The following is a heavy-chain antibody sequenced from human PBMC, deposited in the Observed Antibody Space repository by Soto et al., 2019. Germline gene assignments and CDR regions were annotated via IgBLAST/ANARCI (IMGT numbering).Heavy chain of an antibody. CDR1: GGSISSSSYY. CDR2: IYYSGST. D-gene: IGHD3-22*01. J-gene: IGHJ4*02. CDR3: ANYDSSGYYGY. V-gene: IGHV4-39*01. Sequence: QLQLQESGPGLVKPSETLSLTCTVSGGSISSSSYYWGWIRQPPGKGLEWIGSIYYSGSTYYNTSLKSRVNISVDTSKNQFSLKLSSVTAADTAVYYCANYDSSGYYGYWGQGTLVTVSS.